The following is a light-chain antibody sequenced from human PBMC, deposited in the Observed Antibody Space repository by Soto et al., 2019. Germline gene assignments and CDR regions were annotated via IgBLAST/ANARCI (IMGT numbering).Light chain of an antibody. V-gene: IGKV3-15*01. CDR1: QSVSSN. CDR3: QQYNKWPPIT. Sequence: EIVMTQSPATLSVSPGERATLSCRASQSVSSNLAWYQQKPGQAPRLLIYGASTRATGIPGRFSGSGSGTEFTLTISSLQSEDFAVYYCQQYNKWPPITLGQWTRLEI. CDR2: GAS. J-gene: IGKJ5*01.